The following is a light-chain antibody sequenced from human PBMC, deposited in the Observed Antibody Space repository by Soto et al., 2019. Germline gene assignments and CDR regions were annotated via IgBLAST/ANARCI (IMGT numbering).Light chain of an antibody. Sequence: EIVMTQSPATLSVSPGERVTLSCRARQSVSRNLAWYQQKPGQAPRLLIYGASTRATGIPARFSGSGSGTEFTLTISSLQSEDLAVYYFQQYNNWPLTFGGGTKVEIK. CDR2: GAS. J-gene: IGKJ4*01. CDR3: QQYNNWPLT. CDR1: QSVSRN. V-gene: IGKV3-15*01.